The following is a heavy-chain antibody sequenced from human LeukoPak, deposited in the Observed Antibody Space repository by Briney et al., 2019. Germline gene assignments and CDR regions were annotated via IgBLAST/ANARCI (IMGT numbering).Heavy chain of an antibody. D-gene: IGHD2-15*01. Sequence: GXXXXSGSTNYNPSLKSRVTISVDTSKNQFSLKLSSVTAADTAVYYCARVVVVAAHTYSYYYGMDVWGQGTTVTVSS. J-gene: IGHJ6*02. CDR2: XXXSGST. CDR3: ARVVVVAAHTYSYYYGMDV. V-gene: IGHV4-59*01.